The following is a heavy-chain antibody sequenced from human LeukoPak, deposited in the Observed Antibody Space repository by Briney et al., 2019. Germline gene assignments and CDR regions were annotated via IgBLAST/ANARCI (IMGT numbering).Heavy chain of an antibody. J-gene: IGHJ4*02. CDR2: ISYDGNDK. CDR3: AKTQTNRYYYFDY. D-gene: IGHD1-26*01. CDR1: GFTFSTYG. V-gene: IGHV3-30*18. Sequence: PGGSLRLSCAASGFTFSTYGMHWVRQAPGKGLEWVAIISYDGNDKYYADSVKGRFTISRDNSKNTVYLQMNSLRPEDTAVYYCAKTQTNRYYYFDYWGQGTLVTVSS.